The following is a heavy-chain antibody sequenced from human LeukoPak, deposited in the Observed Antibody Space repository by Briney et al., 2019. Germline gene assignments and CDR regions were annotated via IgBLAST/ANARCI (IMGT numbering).Heavy chain of an antibody. CDR3: AKGKRGYSYGYGIRYYGMDV. J-gene: IGHJ6*02. Sequence: GGSLRLSCAASGFTFSSYAMSWVRQAPGKGLEWVSAISGSGGSTYYADSVKGRFTISRDNSKNTLYLQMNSLRAEDTAVYYCAKGKRGYSYGYGIRYYGMDVWGQGTTATVSS. V-gene: IGHV3-23*01. CDR2: ISGSGGST. D-gene: IGHD5-18*01. CDR1: GFTFSSYA.